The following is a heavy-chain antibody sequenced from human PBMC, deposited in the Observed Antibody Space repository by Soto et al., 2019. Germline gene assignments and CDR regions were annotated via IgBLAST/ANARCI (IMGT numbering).Heavy chain of an antibody. J-gene: IGHJ4*02. V-gene: IGHV4-31*03. D-gene: IGHD6-13*01. Sequence: QVQLQEAGPRPVKPSQTLSLTCTFPGCSINRCGFFWGWIRQPPGKGLELIGYIYYSGSTYYNPSLKSRVTISVDTSKNQFSLKLSSVTAADTAVYYCARGGIAAAAPPDYWGQGTLVTVSS. CDR1: GCSINRCGFF. CDR2: IYYSGST. CDR3: ARGGIAAAAPPDY.